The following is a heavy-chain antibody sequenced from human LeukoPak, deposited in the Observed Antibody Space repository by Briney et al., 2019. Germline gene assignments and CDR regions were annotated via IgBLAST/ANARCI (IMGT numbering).Heavy chain of an antibody. CDR3: GGNDILSGPDY. D-gene: IGHD3-9*01. J-gene: IGHJ4*02. V-gene: IGHV3-21*06. CDR1: GFTFSDYY. CDR2: ISTSGSFI. Sequence: GGSLRLSCAASGFTFSDYYMSWVRQAPGTGLEWVSTISTSGSFIEYADSVKGRFTISRDNAKNSLYLHIHRLRAEDTAVYYCGGNDILSGPDYWGQGILVAVSS.